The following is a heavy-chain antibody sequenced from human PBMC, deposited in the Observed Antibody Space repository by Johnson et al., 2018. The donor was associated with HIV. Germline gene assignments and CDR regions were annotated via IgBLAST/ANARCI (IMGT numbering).Heavy chain of an antibody. J-gene: IGHJ3*01. Sequence: EQLVESGGCLVKPGGSLRLSCAASGFTFSNAWMTWVRQAPGKGLEWVGRIKSKTDCGTTDYAALVKGRFSISRDDSKNTLFLQMNSLKTEDTSVYYCTTGGVSIGYYFFHWGQGTMVTVSS. V-gene: IGHV3-15*01. CDR1: GFTFSNAW. CDR3: TTGGVSIGYYFFH. D-gene: IGHD3-22*01. CDR2: IKSKTDCGTT.